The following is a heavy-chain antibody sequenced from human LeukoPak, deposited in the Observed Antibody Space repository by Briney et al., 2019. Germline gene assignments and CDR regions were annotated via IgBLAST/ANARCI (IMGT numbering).Heavy chain of an antibody. CDR1: GGSFSGYY. D-gene: IGHD6-13*01. CDR3: ARGRSSSWYWY. Sequence: SETLSLTCTVYGGSFSGYYWSWIRQPPGKGLEWIGEINHSGSTNYNLSLKSRVTISVDTSKNQFSLKLSSVTAADTAVYYCARGRSSSWYWYWGQGTLVTVSS. J-gene: IGHJ4*02. CDR2: INHSGST. V-gene: IGHV4-34*01.